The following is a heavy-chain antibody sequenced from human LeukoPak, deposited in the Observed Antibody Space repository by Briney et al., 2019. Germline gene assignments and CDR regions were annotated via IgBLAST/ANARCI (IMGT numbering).Heavy chain of an antibody. V-gene: IGHV1-24*01. CDR3: ATRPPFTVTTSFAADY. D-gene: IGHD4-17*01. J-gene: IGHJ4*02. Sequence: ASVKVSCTVSGYTLTELSMHWVRQAPGKGLEWMGGFDPEDGETIYAQKFQGRVTMTEDTSTDTAYMELSSLRSEDTAVYYCATRPPFTVTTSFAADYWGQGTLVTVSS. CDR1: GYTLTELS. CDR2: FDPEDGET.